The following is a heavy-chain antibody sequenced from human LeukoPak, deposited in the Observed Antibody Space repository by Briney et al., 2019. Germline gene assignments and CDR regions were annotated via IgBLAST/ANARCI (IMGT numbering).Heavy chain of an antibody. J-gene: IGHJ6*03. V-gene: IGHV3-23*01. Sequence: GGSLRLSCAASGFTFSSYAMSWARQAPGKGLEWVSAISGSGGSTYYADSVKDRFTISRDNSKNTLYLQMNSLRAEDTAVYYCAKGPSGDYYYYYYMDVWGKGTTVTVSS. CDR2: ISGSGGST. D-gene: IGHD4-17*01. CDR3: AKGPSGDYYYYYYMDV. CDR1: GFTFSSYA.